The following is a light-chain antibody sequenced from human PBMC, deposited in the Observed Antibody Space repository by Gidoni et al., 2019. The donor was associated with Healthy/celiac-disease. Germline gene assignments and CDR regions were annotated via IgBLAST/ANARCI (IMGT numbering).Light chain of an antibody. CDR1: QSVSSSY. CDR3: QQYDSTLPYT. CDR2: GAS. V-gene: IGKV3-20*01. J-gene: IGKJ2*01. Sequence: ESELPQTPSTLSLSPGERATLSCSASQSVSSSYLACYQQKPGQEPRLLIYGASSRSTGIPDRFSGSGSGTDVTLTISRLEPEDYAVYYCQQYDSTLPYTFGQGTKLEIK.